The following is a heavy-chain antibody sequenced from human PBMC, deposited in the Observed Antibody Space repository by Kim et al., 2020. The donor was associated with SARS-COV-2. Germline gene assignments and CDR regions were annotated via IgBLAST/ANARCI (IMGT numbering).Heavy chain of an antibody. V-gene: IGHV3-9*01. J-gene: IGHJ4*02. D-gene: IGHD1-7*01. Sequence: DSVKGRFTISRDNAKNSLYLQMNSLRAEDTALYYCAKVLGAQLELPSDYWGQGTLVTVSS. CDR3: AKVLGAQLELPSDY.